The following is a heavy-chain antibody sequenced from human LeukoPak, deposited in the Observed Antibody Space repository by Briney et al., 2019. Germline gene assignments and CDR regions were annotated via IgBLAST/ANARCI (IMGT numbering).Heavy chain of an antibody. V-gene: IGHV4-38-2*02. CDR3: ARDGIGSSTPFDY. D-gene: IGHD6-6*01. CDR2: LYYSGST. CDR1: RYSISSGYY. Sequence: SETLSLTCTVSRYSISSGYYWGWIRQPPGKGLEWIGTLYYSGSTYFKPALKSRVTISVDTSKNQFSLKLTSVTAADTAFYYCARDGIGSSTPFDYWGQGTLVTVSS. J-gene: IGHJ4*02.